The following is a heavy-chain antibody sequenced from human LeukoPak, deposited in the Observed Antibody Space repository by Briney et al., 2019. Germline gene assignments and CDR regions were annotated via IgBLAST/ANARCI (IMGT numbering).Heavy chain of an antibody. Sequence: GESLKISCKGSGYRFTNYWIGWVRQMPGKGLEWMGIIYPGDSETRYSPSFQGQVTISADKSISTAYLQWSSLKASDTAMYYCASRIKEYSSGWCWGQGTLVTVSS. CDR2: IYPGDSET. D-gene: IGHD6-19*01. CDR3: ASRIKEYSSGWC. V-gene: IGHV5-51*01. J-gene: IGHJ4*02. CDR1: GYRFTNYW.